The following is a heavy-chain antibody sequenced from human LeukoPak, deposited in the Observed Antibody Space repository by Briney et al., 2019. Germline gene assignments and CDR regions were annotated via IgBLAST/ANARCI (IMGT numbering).Heavy chain of an antibody. Sequence: SQTLSLSCAISGDSVSSNSVTWNWIRQSPSRGLEWLGRTYYRSTWYNDYAVSVRGRITVNPDTSKNQFSLHLNSVTPEDTAVYYCARRLTQYDCFDPWGQGILVTVSS. CDR2: TYYRSTWYN. CDR1: GDSVSSNSVT. V-gene: IGHV6-1*01. CDR3: ARRLTQYDCFDP. D-gene: IGHD2-2*01. J-gene: IGHJ5*02.